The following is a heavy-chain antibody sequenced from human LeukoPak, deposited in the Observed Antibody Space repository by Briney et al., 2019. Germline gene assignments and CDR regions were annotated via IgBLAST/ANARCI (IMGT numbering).Heavy chain of an antibody. Sequence: GGSLRLSCAASRFTFSDYYMTWVRQAPGRGLEWVANIKEDGSEKNYVDSVKGRFTISRDNAKNSLYLQMNSLRAEDTAVYYCAELGITMIGGVWGKGTTVTISS. J-gene: IGHJ6*04. CDR1: RFTFSDYY. CDR2: IKEDGSEK. V-gene: IGHV3-7*01. D-gene: IGHD3-10*02. CDR3: AELGITMIGGV.